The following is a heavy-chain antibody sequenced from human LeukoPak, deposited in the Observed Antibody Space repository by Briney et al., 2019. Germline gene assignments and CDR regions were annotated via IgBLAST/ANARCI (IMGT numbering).Heavy chain of an antibody. CDR3: ARDFLRRGYDFWSGYYDY. CDR2: ISHVGSNK. D-gene: IGHD3-3*01. V-gene: IGHV3-30-3*01. CDR1: GFTFSSFV. Sequence: GGSLRLSCAASGFTFSSFVMHWVRQAPGKGLEWVAVISHVGSNKYYADSVQGRFSISRDNSKNTLYLQMNSLRAEDTAVYYCARDFLRRGYDFWSGYYDYWGQGTLVTVSS. J-gene: IGHJ4*02.